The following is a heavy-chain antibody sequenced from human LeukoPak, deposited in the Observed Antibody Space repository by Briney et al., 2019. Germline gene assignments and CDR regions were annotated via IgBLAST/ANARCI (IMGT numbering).Heavy chain of an antibody. CDR1: GFTFSSYE. J-gene: IGHJ4*02. Sequence: GGSLRLSCAASGFTFSSYEMNWVRQAPGKGQEWVSGIGGSGTRTYYAASVKGRFTISRDNSKNTLYLQMNSLRDEDTAVYYCAKDSHWILFDDWGQGTLVTVSS. D-gene: IGHD2-2*03. V-gene: IGHV3-23*01. CDR3: AKDSHWILFDD. CDR2: IGGSGTRT.